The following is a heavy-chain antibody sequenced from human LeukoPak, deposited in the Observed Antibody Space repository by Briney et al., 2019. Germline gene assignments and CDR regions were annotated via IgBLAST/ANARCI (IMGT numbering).Heavy chain of an antibody. J-gene: IGHJ5*02. CDR1: VYTFTRYG. V-gene: IGHV1-18*01. CDR3: ARLNCSGGSCYSNNWFDP. Sequence: GASVKVSCKASVYTFTRYGISWVRHAPGQGLEWMGWISAYNGNTNYAQKLQGRVTMTTDTTTSTAYMELRSLRSDDTAVYYCARLNCSGGSCYSNNWFDPWGQGTLVTVSS. CDR2: ISAYNGNT. D-gene: IGHD2-15*01.